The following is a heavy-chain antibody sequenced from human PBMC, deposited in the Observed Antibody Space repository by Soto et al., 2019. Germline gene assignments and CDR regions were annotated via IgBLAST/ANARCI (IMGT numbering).Heavy chain of an antibody. CDR2: ISYDGSNK. CDR1: GFTFSSYG. V-gene: IGHV3-30*18. Sequence: GGSLRLSCAASGFTFSSYGMHWVRQAPGKGLEWVAVISYDGSNKYYADSVKGRFTISRDNSKNTLYLQTNSLRAEDTAVYYCAKSFVPGLSSIYGMDVWGQGTTVTVSS. J-gene: IGHJ6*02. D-gene: IGHD2-8*01. CDR3: AKSFVPGLSSIYGMDV.